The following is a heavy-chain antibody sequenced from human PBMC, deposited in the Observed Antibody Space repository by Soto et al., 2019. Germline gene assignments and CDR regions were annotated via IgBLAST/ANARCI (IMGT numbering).Heavy chain of an antibody. D-gene: IGHD1-1*01. V-gene: IGHV3-33*01. Sequence: QVQLVESGGGVVQPGRSLRLSCAASGFTFSYYGMHWVRQAPGKGLEWVAVIWYDGSNKYYADSVKGRFTISRDNSKNTLYPQMTRLRAGDTAVYYCARDLEGPFDYWGQGTLVTVSS. J-gene: IGHJ4*02. CDR1: GFTFSYYG. CDR3: ARDLEGPFDY. CDR2: IWYDGSNK.